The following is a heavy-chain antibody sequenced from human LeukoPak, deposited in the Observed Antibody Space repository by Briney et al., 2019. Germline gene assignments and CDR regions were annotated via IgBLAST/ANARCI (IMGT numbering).Heavy chain of an antibody. D-gene: IGHD2-21*02. J-gene: IGHJ1*01. Sequence: TGGSLRLSCAASGFTFSNYFMHWVRQAPGKGLVWVSRVSSDGTYTEYADSVRGRFSISRDNAKDTLYLQVNNLRAEDTAVYYCAITVDCRATTDCYSYFHHWGQGTLVTVSS. CDR3: AITVDCRATTDCYSYFHH. V-gene: IGHV3-74*03. CDR1: GFTFSNYF. CDR2: VSSDGTYT.